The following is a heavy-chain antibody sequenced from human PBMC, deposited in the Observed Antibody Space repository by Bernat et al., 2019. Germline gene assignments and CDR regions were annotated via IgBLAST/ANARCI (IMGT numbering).Heavy chain of an antibody. D-gene: IGHD3-16*01. CDR3: EKEATTRGSYDGFDY. CDR2: IRYDSTNK. Sequence: QVQLVESGGGVVQPGESLRLSCAASGFTFSSSSMHWVRQAPGKGLEWVAFIRYDSTNKYHTDSVKGRFTISRDNSKNTLFLQMNSLRAEDTAVYYWEKEATTRGSYDGFDYWGQGTLVTVSS. CDR1: GFTFSSSS. V-gene: IGHV3-30*02. J-gene: IGHJ4*02.